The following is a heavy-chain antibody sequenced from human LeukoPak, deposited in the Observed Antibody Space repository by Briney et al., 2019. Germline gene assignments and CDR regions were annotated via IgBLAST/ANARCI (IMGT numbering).Heavy chain of an antibody. D-gene: IGHD1-26*01. V-gene: IGHV3-64*01. Sequence: GGSLRLSAAGSGFTFNSYEMQWHGQAQGQGLEYVAAVDSNDGSTYYANTVKGRHAIYNDNYKNPQYLQMGGLRADDRAVYYCASRAGSGTYDYW. CDR2: VDSNDGST. CDR3: ASRAGSGTYDY. J-gene: IGHJ4*01. CDR1: GFTFNSYE.